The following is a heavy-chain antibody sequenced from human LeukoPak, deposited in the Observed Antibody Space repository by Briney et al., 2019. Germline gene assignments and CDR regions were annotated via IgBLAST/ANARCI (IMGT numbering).Heavy chain of an antibody. CDR2: ISGGGGST. J-gene: IGHJ5*02. CDR3: ARSPTAINGYFDP. Sequence: SGGSLRLSCAASRFTFSSYAMSWVRQAPGKGLEWVSTISGGGGSTYYADSVKGRFTNSRDNSKNTLYLQMNSLRADDTAVYYCARSPTAINGYFDPWGQGTLVTVSS. D-gene: IGHD2-2*01. CDR1: RFTFSSYA. V-gene: IGHV3-23*01.